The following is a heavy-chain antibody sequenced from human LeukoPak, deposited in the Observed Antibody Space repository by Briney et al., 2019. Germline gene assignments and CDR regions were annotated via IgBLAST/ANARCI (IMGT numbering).Heavy chain of an antibody. J-gene: IGHJ5*02. V-gene: IGHV4-34*01. CDR2: INHSGST. D-gene: IGHD6-13*01. Sequence: PSETLSLTCAVYGGSFSGYYWSWIRQPPGKGLEWIGEINHSGSTNFNPSLRSRVTISVGTSKNQFSLKLSFVTAADTVVYYCARGRLGSSWYIPWWFDPWGQGTLVTVSS. CDR3: ARGRLGSSWYIPWWFDP. CDR1: GGSFSGYY.